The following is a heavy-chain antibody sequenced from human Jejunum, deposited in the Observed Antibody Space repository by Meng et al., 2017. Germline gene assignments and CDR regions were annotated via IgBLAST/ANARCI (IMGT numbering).Heavy chain of an antibody. CDR1: GFTFDDYT. J-gene: IGHJ4*02. V-gene: IGHV3-43*01. Sequence: EVQLVESGGVVVQPGGSLRFSCVVSGFTFDDYTMYWVRQAPGKGLEWVSHITWDGDSTYYADSVKGRFTISRDNSKNSLYLQMSSLRTEDTALYYCAKVAYRTSEDYWGQGTLVTVSS. D-gene: IGHD6-6*01. CDR2: ITWDGDST. CDR3: AKVAYRTSEDY.